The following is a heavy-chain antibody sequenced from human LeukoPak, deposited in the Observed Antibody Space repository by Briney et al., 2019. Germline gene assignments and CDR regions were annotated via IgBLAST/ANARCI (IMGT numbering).Heavy chain of an antibody. CDR3: ARHYPLKAAAGHRGFDY. D-gene: IGHD6-13*01. Sequence: SETLSLTCAVYGGSFSGYYWSWIRQPPGKGLEWIGEINHSGSTNYNPSLKSRVTISVDTSKNQFSLKLSSVTAADTAVYYCARHYPLKAAAGHRGFDYWDQGTLVTVSS. V-gene: IGHV4-34*01. CDR1: GGSFSGYY. CDR2: INHSGST. J-gene: IGHJ4*02.